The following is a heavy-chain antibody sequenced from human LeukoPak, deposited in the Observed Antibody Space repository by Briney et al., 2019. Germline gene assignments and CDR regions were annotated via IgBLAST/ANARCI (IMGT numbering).Heavy chain of an antibody. V-gene: IGHV4-34*01. D-gene: IGHD6-19*01. CDR1: GGSFSGYY. Sequence: SETLSLTCAVYGGSFSGYYWSWIRQPPGKGLEWIGEINHSGSTNYNPSLKSRVTISVDTSKNQFSLKLSSVTAADTAVYYCARGFSGYSSGWSRYYYYYYMDVWGKGTTVTVSS. CDR2: INHSGST. J-gene: IGHJ6*03. CDR3: ARGFSGYSSGWSRYYYYYYMDV.